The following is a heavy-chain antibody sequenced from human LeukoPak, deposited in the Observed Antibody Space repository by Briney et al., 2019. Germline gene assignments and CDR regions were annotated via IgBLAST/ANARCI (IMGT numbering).Heavy chain of an antibody. CDR3: ARTYGSGSYLPSYYFDY. CDR1: GFTFSSYT. D-gene: IGHD3-10*01. V-gene: IGHV3-21*01. Sequence: GGSLRLSCAASGFTFSSYTMNWVRQAPGKGLEWVSSISSSSSYIYSADSLKGRFTISRDNAKNSLFLQMNSLRAEDMAVYYCARTYGSGSYLPSYYFDYWGQGTLVTVSS. J-gene: IGHJ4*02. CDR2: ISSSSSYI.